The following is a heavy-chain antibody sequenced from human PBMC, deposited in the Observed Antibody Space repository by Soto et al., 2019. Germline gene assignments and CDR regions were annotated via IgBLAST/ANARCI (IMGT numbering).Heavy chain of an antibody. J-gene: IGHJ6*02. CDR1: GFTFSNYG. D-gene: IGHD2-8*01. CDR3: ARDIESVTAKHFFYYYAMDV. Sequence: VKVSCKASGFTFSNYGLNWVRQAPGQGLEWMGWVSANNGHTNYAQNLQGRVSMTTDTSTSTAYMELRGLTFDDTAVYYCARDIESVTAKHFFYYYAMDVWGQGTTVTVSS. CDR2: VSANNGHT. V-gene: IGHV1-18*01.